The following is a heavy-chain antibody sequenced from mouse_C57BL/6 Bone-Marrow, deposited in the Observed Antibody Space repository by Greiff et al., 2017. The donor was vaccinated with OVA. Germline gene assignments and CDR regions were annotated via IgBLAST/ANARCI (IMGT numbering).Heavy chain of an antibody. D-gene: IGHD2-3*01. J-gene: IGHJ1*03. CDR3: AREGIYDGYYAYWYFDV. CDR1: GYTFTSYW. CDR2: IDPSDSYT. V-gene: IGHV1-69*01. Sequence: QVQLQQPGAELVMPGASVKLSCKASGYTFTSYWMHWVKQRPGQGLEWIGEIDPSDSYTNYNQKFKGKSKLTVDKSSSTAYMQLSSLTSEDSAVYYCAREGIYDGYYAYWYFDVWGTGTTVTVSS.